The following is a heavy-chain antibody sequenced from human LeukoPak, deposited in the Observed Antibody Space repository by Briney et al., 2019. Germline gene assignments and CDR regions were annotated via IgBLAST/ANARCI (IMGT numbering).Heavy chain of an antibody. CDR3: ASPYSSRWYELCY. CDR2: ISSSSSYI. D-gene: IGHD6-13*01. Sequence: PGGSLRLSCAASGFTFSNHGMNWVRQAPGKGLEWVSSISSSSSYIYYADSVKGRFTISRDNAKNSLYLQMNSLRAEDTAVYYCASPYSSRWYELCYWGQGTLVTVSS. V-gene: IGHV3-21*01. J-gene: IGHJ4*02. CDR1: GFTFSNHG.